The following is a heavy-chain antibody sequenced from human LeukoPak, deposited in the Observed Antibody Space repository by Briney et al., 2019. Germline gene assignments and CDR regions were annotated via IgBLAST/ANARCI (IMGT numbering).Heavy chain of an antibody. CDR2: INSDGSST. Sequence: GGSLRPSCAASGFIFSTYWMHWVRQAPGKGLVWVSRINSDGSSTNYADSVKGRFIISRDNAKNTLYLQMNSLRADDTAVYYCARARLMNWFDPWGLGTLVIVSS. D-gene: IGHD2-8*01. CDR3: ARARLMNWFDP. V-gene: IGHV3-74*01. CDR1: GFIFSTYW. J-gene: IGHJ5*02.